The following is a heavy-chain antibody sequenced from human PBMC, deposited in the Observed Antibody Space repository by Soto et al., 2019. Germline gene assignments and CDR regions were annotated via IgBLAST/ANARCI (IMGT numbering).Heavy chain of an antibody. Sequence: ASVKVSCKASGYTFTSYAIHWVRQAPAQRLEWMGWINAGNGNTKYSQKFQGRVTITRDTSASTAYMELRSLRSEDTGVYYCARARYGGNSPRYNWLDPWGQGTLVTVSS. V-gene: IGHV1-3*01. CDR1: GYTFTSYA. J-gene: IGHJ5*02. CDR2: INAGNGNT. D-gene: IGHD4-17*01. CDR3: ARARYGGNSPRYNWLDP.